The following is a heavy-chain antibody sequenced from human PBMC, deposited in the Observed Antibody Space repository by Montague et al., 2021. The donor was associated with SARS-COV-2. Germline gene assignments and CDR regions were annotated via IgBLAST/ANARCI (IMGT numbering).Heavy chain of an antibody. J-gene: IGHJ4*02. V-gene: IGHV3-23*01. D-gene: IGHD5-12*01. CDR3: AKCLRFSGFDGNYFDS. CDR1: GFYFNDYG. CDR2: VSGDGDST. Sequence: SLRLSCAVSGFYFNDYGMSWVRQAPGKGLDWVSAVSGDGDSTYYADSVEGRFTISRDNSKNTLYLQMNGLRAEDTAVYYCAKCLRFSGFDGNYFDSWGQGTLVTVSS.